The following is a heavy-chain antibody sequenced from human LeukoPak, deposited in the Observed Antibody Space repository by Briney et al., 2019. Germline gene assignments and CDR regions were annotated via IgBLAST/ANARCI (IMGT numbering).Heavy chain of an antibody. J-gene: IGHJ5*02. D-gene: IGHD2-15*01. Sequence: RGESLKISCKGSGYSFTTYWIGWVRQMPGKGLEWMGIIYPSDSDTRYSPSFQGQATISADKSINTAYLQWSNLKASDTATYYCARGHQAEGGWFDRWGQGTLVTVYS. CDR1: GYSFTTYW. V-gene: IGHV5-51*01. CDR2: IYPSDSDT. CDR3: ARGHQAEGGWFDR.